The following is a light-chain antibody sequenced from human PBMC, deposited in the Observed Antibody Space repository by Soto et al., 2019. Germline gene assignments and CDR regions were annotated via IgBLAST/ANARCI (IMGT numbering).Light chain of an antibody. J-gene: IGLJ1*01. V-gene: IGLV2-23*01. CDR1: SIDVGSYNL. Sequence: QSVLTXPASVSGSPGQSITISCPGTSIDVGSYNLVSWYQQHPGKAPKLMIYEGSKRPSGVSNRFSGSKSGNTASLTISGLQAEDEADYYCCSYAGSSTYVFGTGTKVTVL. CDR2: EGS. CDR3: CSYAGSSTYV.